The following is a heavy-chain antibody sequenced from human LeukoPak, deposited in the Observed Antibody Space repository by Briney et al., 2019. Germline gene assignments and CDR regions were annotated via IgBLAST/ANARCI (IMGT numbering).Heavy chain of an antibody. V-gene: IGHV1-46*01. Sequence: ASVKVSFKASGYTLTSYYMHWVRQAPGQGPEWMGVINPSGGRTTSYAQKIQGRVTMTRDTSMSTVNMELSSLRSEDTAVYYCARGTLRYFDFWGHGTLVTVSS. CDR1: GYTLTSYY. D-gene: IGHD3-9*01. J-gene: IGHJ4*01. CDR2: INPSGGRT. CDR3: ARGTLRYFDF.